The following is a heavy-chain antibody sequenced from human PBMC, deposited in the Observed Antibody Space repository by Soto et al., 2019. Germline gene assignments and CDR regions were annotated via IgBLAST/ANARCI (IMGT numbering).Heavy chain of an antibody. D-gene: IGHD3-9*01. CDR2: IRAYNGNT. CDR1: GYTFTSYG. J-gene: IGHJ5*02. Sequence: QVQLVQSGAEVKKPGASVKVSCKASGYTFTSYGISWVRQAPGQGLEWMGGIRAYNGNTNYAQRLQGRVTMTTDTATSTAYVDLSSARSEDRAVNSCARAVNRYSDILTGRGTTRGRLNWFDPWGQGTLVTVSS. V-gene: IGHV1-18*01. CDR3: ARAVNRYSDILTGRGTTRGRLNWFDP.